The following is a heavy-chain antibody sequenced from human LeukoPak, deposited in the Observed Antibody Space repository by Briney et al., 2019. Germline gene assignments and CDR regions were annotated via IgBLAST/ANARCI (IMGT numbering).Heavy chain of an antibody. CDR1: VFTFSNYW. Sequence: GGSLRLSCAASVFTFSNYWMHWVRQAPWKGPVWVSRINTDGNITTYADSVKGRFSISRDNAKNALYLQMNSLKTEDTAVYYCTTGAGRGYWGQGTLVTVSS. V-gene: IGHV3-74*01. D-gene: IGHD3-10*01. CDR2: INTDGNIT. J-gene: IGHJ4*02. CDR3: TTGAGRGY.